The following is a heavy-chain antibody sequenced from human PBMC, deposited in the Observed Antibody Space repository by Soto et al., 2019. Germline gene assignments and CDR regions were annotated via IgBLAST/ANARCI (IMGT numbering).Heavy chain of an antibody. CDR2: VVPIFGTS. CDR3: ARDLNWAIDY. Sequence: QVHLVQSAAEVKKPGSSVRVSCTTSGGTFGRNTIAWIRQAPEQGLEWMGHVVPIFGTSNYAQKLRGRLTITADESTTTAYMELSSLTSEDTAVYYCARDLNWAIDYWGQGSLVIVSS. V-gene: IGHV1-69*01. D-gene: IGHD3-16*01. J-gene: IGHJ4*02. CDR1: GGTFGRNT.